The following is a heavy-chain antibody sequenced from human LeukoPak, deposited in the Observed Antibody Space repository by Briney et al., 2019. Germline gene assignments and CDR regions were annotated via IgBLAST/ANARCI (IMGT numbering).Heavy chain of an antibody. CDR1: GFTFSSYG. CDR2: IWYDGSNK. D-gene: IGHD3-10*01. J-gene: IGHJ4*02. V-gene: IGHV3-33*01. Sequence: GGSLRLSCAASGFTFSSYGMHWVRQAPGKGLEWVAVIWYDGSNKYYADSVKGRFTISRDNSKNTLYLQMNSLRAEDTAVYYCARDVPEPFYGSGSYYNGGPDYWGQGTLVTVSS. CDR3: ARDVPEPFYGSGSYYNGGPDY.